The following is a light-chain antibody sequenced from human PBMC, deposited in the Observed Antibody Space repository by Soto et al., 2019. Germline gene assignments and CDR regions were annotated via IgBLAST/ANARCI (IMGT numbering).Light chain of an antibody. J-gene: IGKJ3*01. V-gene: IGKV1-9*01. Sequence: IQLTQSPSSLSASVGDTVTITCRASQAIGSYFAWYQQRPGTAPKLLIYSASTLHSGVPSRFSGSGSGTDFTLTISSLQPEDFATYYCQQVYSYPRTFCTGTTVEI. CDR1: QAIGSY. CDR3: QQVYSYPRT. CDR2: SAS.